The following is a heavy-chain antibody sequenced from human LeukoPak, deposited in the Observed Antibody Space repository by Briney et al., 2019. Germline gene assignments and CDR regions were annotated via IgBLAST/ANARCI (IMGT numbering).Heavy chain of an antibody. V-gene: IGHV4-39*07. D-gene: IGHD2-15*01. CDR1: GGSISSYY. J-gene: IGHJ4*02. CDR2: IYYSGST. Sequence: SETLSLTCTVSGGSISSYYWGWIRQPPGKGLEWIGSIYYSGSTYYNPSLKSRVTISVDTSKNQFSLKLSSVTAADTAVYYCARGYCSGGSCYPGWVYFDYWGQGTLVTVSS. CDR3: ARGYCSGGSCYPGWVYFDY.